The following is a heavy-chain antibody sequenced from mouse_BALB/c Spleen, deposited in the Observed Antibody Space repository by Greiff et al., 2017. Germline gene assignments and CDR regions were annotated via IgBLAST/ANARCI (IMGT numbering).Heavy chain of an antibody. CDR3: ARSYDYDDAMDY. J-gene: IGHJ4*01. CDR2: INPYNDGT. V-gene: IGHV1-14*01. Sequence: EVKLVESGPELVKPGASVKMSCKASGYTFTSYVMHWVKQKPGQGLEWIGYINPYNDGTKYNEKFKGKATLTSDKSSSTAYMELSSLTSEDSAVYYCARSYDYDDAMDYWGQGTSVTVSS. D-gene: IGHD2-4*01. CDR1: GYTFTSYV.